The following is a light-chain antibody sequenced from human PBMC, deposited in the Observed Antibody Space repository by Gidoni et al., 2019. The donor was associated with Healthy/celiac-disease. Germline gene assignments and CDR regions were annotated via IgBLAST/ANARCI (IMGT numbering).Light chain of an antibody. V-gene: IGKV4-1*01. Sequence: DIVMTQSPDSLAVSLGERATINCKSSQSVLYSSNNKNYLAWYQQKPGQPPKLLIYWASTRESGVPDRFSGSGSGTDFTLTISSLQAEDVAVYYCQQYYSTSEWTFGQGTKVEIK. J-gene: IGKJ1*01. CDR2: WAS. CDR1: QSVLYSSNNKNY. CDR3: QQYYSTSEWT.